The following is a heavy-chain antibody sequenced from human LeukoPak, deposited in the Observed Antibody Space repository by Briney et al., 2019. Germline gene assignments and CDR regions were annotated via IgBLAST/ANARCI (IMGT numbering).Heavy chain of an antibody. Sequence: GASVKVSCKASGYTFTGYYMHWVRQAPGQGLEWMGWISAYNGNTNYAQKFQGRVTMTTDTSTSTAYMELRSLRSDDTAVYYCARREQWLVGDDYWGQGTLVTVFS. J-gene: IGHJ4*02. CDR3: ARREQWLVGDDY. CDR2: ISAYNGNT. V-gene: IGHV1-18*04. CDR1: GYTFTGYY. D-gene: IGHD6-19*01.